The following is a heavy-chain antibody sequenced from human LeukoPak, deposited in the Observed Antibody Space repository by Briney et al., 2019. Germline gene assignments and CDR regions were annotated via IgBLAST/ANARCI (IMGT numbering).Heavy chain of an antibody. Sequence: ASVKVSCKASGYTFTSYGISWVRQAPGQGLEWMGWISAYNGNTNYAQKLQGRVTMTTDTSTSTAYMELRSLRSDDTAVYYCARGWTYDSSGYFGFDYWGQGTLVTVSS. D-gene: IGHD3-22*01. J-gene: IGHJ4*02. CDR1: GYTFTSYG. V-gene: IGHV1-18*01. CDR2: ISAYNGNT. CDR3: ARGWTYDSSGYFGFDY.